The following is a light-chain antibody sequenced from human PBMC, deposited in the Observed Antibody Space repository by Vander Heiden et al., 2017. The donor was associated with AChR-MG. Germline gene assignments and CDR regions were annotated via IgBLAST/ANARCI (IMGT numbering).Light chain of an antibody. Sequence: SYVLTQSPSVSVTPGQTASITCGGNNIGGESVHWYQQKPGQAPVLVVYDDSDRPSGIPERFSGSNSGNTATLSIRRVEAGDEADFYCQVWDDYSDHVVFGGGTKMTVL. J-gene: IGLJ2*01. CDR2: DDS. CDR1: NIGGES. V-gene: IGLV3-21*02. CDR3: QVWDDYSDHVV.